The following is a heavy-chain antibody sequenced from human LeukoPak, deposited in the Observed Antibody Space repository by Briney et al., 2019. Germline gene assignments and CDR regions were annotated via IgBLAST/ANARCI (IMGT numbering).Heavy chain of an antibody. CDR1: GFTFSSYA. J-gene: IGHJ4*02. CDR3: ARTYYYGSGSWNYFDY. CDR2: IIGSGGST. D-gene: IGHD3-10*01. V-gene: IGHV3-23*01. Sequence: GGSLRLSCAASGFTFSSYAMSWVRRAPGKGLEWVSAIIGSGGSTYYADSVKGRFTISRDNSKNTLYLQMNSLRAEDTAVYYCARTYYYGSGSWNYFDYWGQGTLVTVSS.